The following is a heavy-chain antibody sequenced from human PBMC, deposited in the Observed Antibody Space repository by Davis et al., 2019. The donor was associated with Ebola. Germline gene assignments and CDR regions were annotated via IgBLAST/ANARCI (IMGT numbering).Heavy chain of an antibody. CDR3: GGRYSRSLA. CDR2: ISASGVSP. Sequence: GESLKISCAASGLSFSSYSITWVRQSPGKGLDWVSSISASGVSPFYADSVMGRFTISRDNSKNIVFLQMNSLRAEDTAVYFCGGRYSRSLAWGQGTLVTVSS. CDR1: GLSFSSYS. D-gene: IGHD1-26*01. V-gene: IGHV3-23*01. J-gene: IGHJ5*02.